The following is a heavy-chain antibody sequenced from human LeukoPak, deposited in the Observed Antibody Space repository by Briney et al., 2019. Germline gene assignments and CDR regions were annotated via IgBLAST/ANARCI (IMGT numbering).Heavy chain of an antibody. J-gene: IGHJ4*02. V-gene: IGHV3-48*03. D-gene: IGHD6-19*01. CDR1: GFTFSSYE. CDR3: ARALNSGWYYFDY. Sequence: QPGGSLRLSCAAPGFTFSSYEMNWVRQAPGKGLEWVSYISSRGTTIYYADSVKGRFTISRDNAKNSLYLQMNSLRAEDTAVYYRARALNSGWYYFDYWGKGTLVTVSS. CDR2: ISSRGTTI.